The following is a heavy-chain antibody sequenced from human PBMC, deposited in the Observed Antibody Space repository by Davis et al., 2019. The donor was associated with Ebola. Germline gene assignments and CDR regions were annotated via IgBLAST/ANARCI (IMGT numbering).Heavy chain of an antibody. Sequence: GGSLRLSCAASGFTFSSYAMSWVRQAPGKGLEWVSVIYSGGSTYYADSVKGRFTISRDNSKNTLYLQMNSLRAEDTAVYYCATQAARPPFGYYYGMDVWGQGTTVTVSS. J-gene: IGHJ6*02. CDR1: GFTFSSYA. CDR2: IYSGGST. D-gene: IGHD6-6*01. CDR3: ATQAARPPFGYYYGMDV. V-gene: IGHV3-53*01.